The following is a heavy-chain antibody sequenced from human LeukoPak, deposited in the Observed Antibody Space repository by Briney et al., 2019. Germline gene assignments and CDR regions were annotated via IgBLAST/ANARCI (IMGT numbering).Heavy chain of an antibody. D-gene: IGHD2-2*02. J-gene: IGHJ5*02. CDR1: GYTFIRYF. Sequence: ASVKVSCKASGYTFIRYFMHWVRQAPGQGLEWMGVINPSGGSTSYAQKFQGSVTMTRDTSTSTVYMELSSLRSEDTAVYYCARFQSNTWHYNWFDPWGQGTLVIVSS. CDR3: ARFQSNTWHYNWFDP. V-gene: IGHV1-46*01. CDR2: INPSGGST.